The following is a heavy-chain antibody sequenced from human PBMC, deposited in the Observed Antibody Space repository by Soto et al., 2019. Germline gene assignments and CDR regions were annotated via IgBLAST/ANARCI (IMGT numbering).Heavy chain of an antibody. CDR3: ARDWGDYIRFDAFDI. Sequence: GGSLRLSCAASGFTISSYGMHWVRQAPGKGLEWVAVISYDGSNKYYADSVKGRFTISRDNARNSLFLQMHSLRAEDTAVYYCARDWGDYIRFDAFDIWGQGTMVSV. CDR2: ISYDGSNK. J-gene: IGHJ3*02. CDR1: GFTISSYG. D-gene: IGHD4-17*01. V-gene: IGHV3-30*03.